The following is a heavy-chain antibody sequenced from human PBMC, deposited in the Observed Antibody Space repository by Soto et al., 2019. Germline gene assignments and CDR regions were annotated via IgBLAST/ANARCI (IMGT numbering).Heavy chain of an antibody. CDR1: GFTVSNNY. J-gene: IGHJ4*02. CDR3: AGRPGGGGY. Sequence: EVQLVESGGGLIQPGGSLRLSCAVSGFTVSNNYMSWVRQAPGKGLEGVSVIYSGGYTAYGDSVKGRFTISRDNSKNTQLLQSKSRGPVDPAVFYWAGRPGGGGYWGQGTLVTVSS. V-gene: IGHV3-53*01. D-gene: IGHD3-10*01. CDR2: IYSGGYT.